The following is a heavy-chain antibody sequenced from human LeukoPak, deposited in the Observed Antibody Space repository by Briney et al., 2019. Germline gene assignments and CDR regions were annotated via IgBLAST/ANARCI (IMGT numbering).Heavy chain of an antibody. CDR1: GGSFSGYY. J-gene: IGHJ4*02. CDR2: INHSGST. CDR3: ASLSSFYFDY. V-gene: IGHV4-34*01. D-gene: IGHD3-16*02. Sequence: SETLSLTCAVYGGSFSGYYWSWIRQPPGKGLEWIGEINHSGSTNYNPSLKSRVTISVDTSKNQVSLKLSSVTAADTAVYYCASLSSFYFDYWGQGTLVTVSS.